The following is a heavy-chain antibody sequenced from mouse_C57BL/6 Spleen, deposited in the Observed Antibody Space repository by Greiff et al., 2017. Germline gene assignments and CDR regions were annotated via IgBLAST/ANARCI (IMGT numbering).Heavy chain of an antibody. CDR3: ARGATVVAPYYFDY. D-gene: IGHD1-1*01. CDR1: GYTFTSYW. Sequence: QVQLQQPGTELVKPGASVKLSCKASGYTFTSYWMHWVKQRPGQGLEWIGNINPSNGGTNYNEKFKSKATLTVDKSSSTAYMQLSSLTSEDAAVYYCARGATVVAPYYFDYWGQGTTLTVSS. J-gene: IGHJ2*01. CDR2: INPSNGGT. V-gene: IGHV1-53*01.